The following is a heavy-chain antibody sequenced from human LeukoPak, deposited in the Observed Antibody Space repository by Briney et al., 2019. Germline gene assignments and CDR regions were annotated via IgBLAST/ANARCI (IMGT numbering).Heavy chain of an antibody. Sequence: PGGSLRLSCAASGFTFSDYAMSWVRQAPGKGLEWFSAITDSGGDTYHADSVKGRFTISRENSKNTLSLQTNSLRVEDTAVYYCVKGSSSSRPYYFDYWGQGTLVTVSS. CDR2: ITDSGGDT. CDR1: GFTFSDYA. V-gene: IGHV3-23*01. J-gene: IGHJ4*02. D-gene: IGHD3-3*01. CDR3: VKGSSSSRPYYFDY.